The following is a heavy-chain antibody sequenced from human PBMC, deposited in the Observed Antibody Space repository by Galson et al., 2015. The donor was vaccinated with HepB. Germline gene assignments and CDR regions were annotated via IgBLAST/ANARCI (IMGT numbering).Heavy chain of an antibody. J-gene: IGHJ2*01. D-gene: IGHD3-10*01. CDR1: GFTFSSYT. V-gene: IGHV3-48*02. CDR2: ISRTGTTM. CDR3: ARVYFGSGGSSAYWYFEP. Sequence: SLRLSCEASGFTFSSYTMNWVRQAPGQGLEWVAYISRTGTTMNYADSAKGRFTISRDNTTNSLYLQMNSQRDEDTAFYYCARVYFGSGGSSAYWYFEPWGRGALVTVSS.